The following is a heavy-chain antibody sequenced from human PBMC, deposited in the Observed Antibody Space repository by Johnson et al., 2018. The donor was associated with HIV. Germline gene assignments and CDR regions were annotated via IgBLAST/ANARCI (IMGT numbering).Heavy chain of an antibody. CDR1: GFTFSSYA. V-gene: IGHV3-30*04. CDR3: AKESAFDI. J-gene: IGHJ3*02. CDR2: ISYDGSNK. Sequence: QVQLVESGGGLVQPGGSLRLSCAASGFTFSSYAVHWVRQAPGKGLEWVAVISYDGSNKYYADSVKGRFTISRDNSKNTLYLQMNSLRAEDTAVYYCAKESAFDIWGQGTMVTVSS.